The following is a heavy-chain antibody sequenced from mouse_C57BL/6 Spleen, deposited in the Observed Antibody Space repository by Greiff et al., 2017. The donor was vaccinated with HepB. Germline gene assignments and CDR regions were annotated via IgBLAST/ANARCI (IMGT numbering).Heavy chain of an antibody. CDR3: ARATTVPFDY. CDR2: IDPEDGEN. J-gene: IGHJ2*01. Sequence: EVQLQQSGAELVKPGASVKLSCTASGFNIKDYYMHWVKQRTEQGLEWIGRIDPEDGENKYAPKFQGKATITADTSSNTAYLQLSSLTSEDTAVYYCARATTVPFDYWGQGTTLTVSS. D-gene: IGHD1-1*01. V-gene: IGHV14-2*01. CDR1: GFNIKDYY.